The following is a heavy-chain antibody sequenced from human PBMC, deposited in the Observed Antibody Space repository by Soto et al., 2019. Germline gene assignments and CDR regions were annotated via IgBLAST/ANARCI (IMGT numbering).Heavy chain of an antibody. CDR1: GGSISSYY. V-gene: IGHV4-59*08. CDR3: ARRYSSAFDI. Sequence: PETLSLTCAVYGGSISSYYWSWIRQPPGKGLEWIGYIYYSGSTNYNPSLKSRVTISVDTSKNQFSLKLSSVTAADTAVYYCARRYSSAFDIWGQGTMVTVSS. J-gene: IGHJ3*02. D-gene: IGHD6-13*01. CDR2: IYYSGST.